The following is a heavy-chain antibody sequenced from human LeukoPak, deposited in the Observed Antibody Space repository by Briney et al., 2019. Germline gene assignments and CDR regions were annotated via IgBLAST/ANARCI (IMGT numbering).Heavy chain of an antibody. Sequence: GGSLRLSCAASGFTFSSYAMSWVRQAPGKGLEWVSAISGSGGSTYYADSVKGRFTISRDNSKNTLYLQMNSLRAEDTAVYYCAKDPRAPGTRLYYFDYWGQGTLVTVSS. CDR2: ISGSGGST. D-gene: IGHD5-12*01. J-gene: IGHJ4*02. CDR3: AKDPRAPGTRLYYFDY. CDR1: GFTFSSYA. V-gene: IGHV3-23*01.